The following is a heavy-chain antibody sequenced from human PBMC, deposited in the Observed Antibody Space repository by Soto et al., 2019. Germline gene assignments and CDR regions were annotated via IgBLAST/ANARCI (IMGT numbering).Heavy chain of an antibody. J-gene: IGHJ6*02. V-gene: IGHV5-10-1*01. CDR1: GYSFTIYW. CDR2: IDPSDSYT. CDR3: ASRRDPTRLSSYYYYGMDV. Sequence: GESLKISCKGSGYSFTIYWISWVRQMPGKGLEWMGRIDPSDSYTNYSPSFQGHVTISADKSISTAYLQWSGLKASDTAMYYCASRRDPTRLSSYYYYGMDVWGQGTTVTVSS.